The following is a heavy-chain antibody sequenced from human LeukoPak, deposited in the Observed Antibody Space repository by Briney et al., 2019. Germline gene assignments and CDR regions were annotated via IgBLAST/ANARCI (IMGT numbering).Heavy chain of an antibody. D-gene: IGHD3-9*01. CDR3: ARGGRYDILTGYSFDY. Sequence: GGSLRLSXAASGFTFDDYGMSWVRQAPGKGLEWVSGINWNGGSTGYADSVKGRFTISRDNAKNSLYLQMNSLRAEDTALYYCARGGRYDILTGYSFDYWGQGTLVTVSS. V-gene: IGHV3-20*04. CDR2: INWNGGST. CDR1: GFTFDDYG. J-gene: IGHJ4*02.